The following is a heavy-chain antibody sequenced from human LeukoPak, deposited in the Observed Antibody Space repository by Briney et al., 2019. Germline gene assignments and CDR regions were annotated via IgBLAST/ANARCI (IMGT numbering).Heavy chain of an antibody. V-gene: IGHV4-38-2*01. Sequence: PPETLSLTCAVSAYSISSDYYWGWIRQPAGKGLEWIGRIYTSGSTNYNPSLKSRVTISVDTSKNQFSLKLSSVTAADTAVYYCAGERVMNFDYWGQGTLVTVS. CDR2: IYTSGST. CDR1: AYSISSDYY. D-gene: IGHD2-21*01. CDR3: AGERVMNFDY. J-gene: IGHJ4*02.